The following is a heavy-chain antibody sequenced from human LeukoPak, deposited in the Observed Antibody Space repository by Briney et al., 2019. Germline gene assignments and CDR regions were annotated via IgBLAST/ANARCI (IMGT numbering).Heavy chain of an antibody. D-gene: IGHD4-17*01. CDR2: MSNSGENT. Sequence: PGGSLRLSCAASGFTFSSYSMQWDRQTTGKGLEWVGIMSNSGENTFYGEAVKGRFTISRDNSQNTLYLQMNSLRPEDTAVYYCARGGASVTRYVDYWGQGTLVTVSS. J-gene: IGHJ4*02. V-gene: IGHV3-30*03. CDR1: GFTFSSYS. CDR3: ARGGASVTRYVDY.